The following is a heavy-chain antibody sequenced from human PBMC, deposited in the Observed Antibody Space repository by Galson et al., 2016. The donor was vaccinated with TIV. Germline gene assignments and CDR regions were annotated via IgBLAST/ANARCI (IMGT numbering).Heavy chain of an antibody. Sequence: SVKVSCKASGYTFIGHYLHWVRQAPGQGLEWMGWINPNSGGTEFAQKFQGRVTMTRDPSTGTVYMELSGLRSDDTAVYFCARESYSDSSGYYFTYYYYGMDVWGQGTTVTVSS. D-gene: IGHD3-22*01. J-gene: IGHJ6*02. CDR3: ARESYSDSSGYYFTYYYYGMDV. CDR1: GYTFIGHY. V-gene: IGHV1-2*02. CDR2: INPNSGGT.